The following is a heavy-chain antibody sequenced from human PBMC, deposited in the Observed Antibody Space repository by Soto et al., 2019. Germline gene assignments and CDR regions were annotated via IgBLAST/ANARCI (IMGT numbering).Heavy chain of an antibody. CDR3: ARDKKRITMVRGVDHWFDP. J-gene: IGHJ5*02. V-gene: IGHV3-7*05. CDR1: GFTFSSYW. CDR2: IKQDGSEK. Sequence: GGSLRLSCAASGFTFSSYWMSWVRQAPGKRLEFVANIKQDGSEKYYVDSVKGRFTISRDNAKNSLYLQMNSLRAEDTAVYYCARDKKRITMVRGVDHWFDPWGQGTLVTVSS. D-gene: IGHD3-10*01.